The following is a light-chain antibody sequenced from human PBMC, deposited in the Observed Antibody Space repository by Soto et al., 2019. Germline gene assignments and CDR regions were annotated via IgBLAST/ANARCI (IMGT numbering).Light chain of an antibody. CDR3: SSYAGSSNV. J-gene: IGLJ1*01. CDR1: SSDVGGYNY. CDR2: EVN. V-gene: IGLV2-8*01. Sequence: QSALTQPPSASGSPGQSVAISCTGTSSDVGGYNYVSWYQQHPGKAPKLMIYEVNKRPSGVPDRFSGSKSGNTASLTVSGLQAEDEAGYYCSSYAGSSNVFGTGTKVTAL.